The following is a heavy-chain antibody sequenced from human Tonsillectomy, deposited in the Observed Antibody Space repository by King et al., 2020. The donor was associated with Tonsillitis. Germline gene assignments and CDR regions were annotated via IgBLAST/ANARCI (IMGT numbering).Heavy chain of an antibody. CDR1: GFTFSSYS. CDR3: AREEYSSGWYVFDY. Sequence: GQLVQSGGGLVQPGGSLRLSCAASGFTFSSYSMNWVRQAPGKGLEWVSYISSSSSTIYYADSVKGRFTVSRDNAKNSLYLQMNSLRDEDTAVYYCAREEYSSGWYVFDYWGQGTLVTVSS. J-gene: IGHJ4*02. V-gene: IGHV3-48*02. D-gene: IGHD6-19*01. CDR2: ISSSSSTI.